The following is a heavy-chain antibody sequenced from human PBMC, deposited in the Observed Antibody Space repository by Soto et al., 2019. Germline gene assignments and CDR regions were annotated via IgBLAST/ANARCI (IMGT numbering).Heavy chain of an antibody. D-gene: IGHD3-10*01. CDR3: ARDRYYYGSGSYYNWFDP. J-gene: IGHJ5*02. CDR1: GGSISSYY. Sequence: PSETLSLTCTASGGSISSYYWSWIRQPPGKGLEWIGYIYYSGSTNYNPSLKSRVTISVDTSKNQFSLKLSSVTAADTAVYYCARDRYYYGSGSYYNWFDPWGQGTLVTVSS. V-gene: IGHV4-59*12. CDR2: IYYSGST.